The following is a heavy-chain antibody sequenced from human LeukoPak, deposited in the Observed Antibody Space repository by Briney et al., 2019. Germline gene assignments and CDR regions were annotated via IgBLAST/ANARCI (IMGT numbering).Heavy chain of an antibody. J-gene: IGHJ4*02. CDR3: ARDMITIATPYFDY. CDR1: GYSFTGYY. CDR2: INPDSGGT. V-gene: IGHV1-2*02. D-gene: IGHD2-21*01. Sequence: GASVKVSCKASGYSFTGYYMHWVRQAPGQGLEWMGWINPDSGGTNYAQNFQGRVTMTRDTSISTVYMELSSLRSDDTAVYYCARDMITIATPYFDYWGQGTLVTVSS.